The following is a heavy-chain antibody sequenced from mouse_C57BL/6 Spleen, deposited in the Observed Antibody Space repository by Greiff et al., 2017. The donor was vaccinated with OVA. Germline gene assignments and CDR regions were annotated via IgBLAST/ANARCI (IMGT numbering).Heavy chain of an antibody. V-gene: IGHV1-76*01. CDR2: IYPGSGNT. J-gene: IGHJ3*01. CDR3: ARKYYGSSGKGLDD. CDR1: GYTFTDYY. Sequence: QVQLKESGAELVRPGASVKLSCKASGYTFTDYYINWVKQRPGQGLEWIARIYPGSGNTYYNEKFKGKATLTAEKSSSTAYMQLSSLTSEDSAVYFCARKYYGSSGKGLDDWGQGTLVTVSA. D-gene: IGHD1-1*01.